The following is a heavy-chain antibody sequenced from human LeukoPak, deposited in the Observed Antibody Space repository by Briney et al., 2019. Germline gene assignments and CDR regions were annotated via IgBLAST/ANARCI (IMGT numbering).Heavy chain of an antibody. V-gene: IGHV3-23*01. CDR1: GFTFSSYG. J-gene: IGHJ4*02. Sequence: PGGSLRLSCAASGFTFSSYGMSWVRHAPGKGLEWVSAISGSGGSTYYADSVKGRFTISRDNSKNTLYLQMNSLRAEDTAVYYCAQRGDGRSYFDYWGQGTLVTVSS. CDR2: ISGSGGST. D-gene: IGHD5-24*01. CDR3: AQRGDGRSYFDY.